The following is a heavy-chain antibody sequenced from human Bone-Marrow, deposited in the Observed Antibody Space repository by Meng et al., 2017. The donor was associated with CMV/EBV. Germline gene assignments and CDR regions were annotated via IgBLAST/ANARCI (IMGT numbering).Heavy chain of an antibody. Sequence: GGSLRLSCAASGFNFNAYGMNWVRQAPGKGLEWVSSISSSSDYIYNADSVKGRFTISRDNAKNSLYLQMNSLRAEDTAVYYCARDGVVTPLDYWGQGTLVTVSS. V-gene: IGHV3-21*01. J-gene: IGHJ4*02. CDR2: ISSSSDYI. CDR1: GFNFNAYG. CDR3: ARDGVVTPLDY. D-gene: IGHD4-23*01.